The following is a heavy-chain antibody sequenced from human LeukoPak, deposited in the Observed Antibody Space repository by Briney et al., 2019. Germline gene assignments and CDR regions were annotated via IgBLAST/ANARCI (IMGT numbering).Heavy chain of an antibody. V-gene: IGHV3-20*04. J-gene: IGHJ6*02. Sequence: GGSLRLSCAASGFTFDDYGMSWVRQAPGKGLEWVSGINWNGGSRGYAHSVKGRVAISRDNAKNSLYLQINTLRAEDTVLYCCARDDYYYGSGIGLGIDVWGQGTTVTVSS. CDR1: GFTFDDYG. CDR3: ARDDYYYGSGIGLGIDV. D-gene: IGHD3-10*01. CDR2: INWNGGSR.